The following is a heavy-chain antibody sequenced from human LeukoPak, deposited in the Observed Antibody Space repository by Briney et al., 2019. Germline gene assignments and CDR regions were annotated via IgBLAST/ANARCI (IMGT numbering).Heavy chain of an antibody. CDR3: ARLLAGCPGGRCRAHFDY. CDR2: IYYGGST. V-gene: IGHV4-59*01. D-gene: IGHD2-15*01. CDR1: GDSINSNY. J-gene: IGHJ4*02. Sequence: SETLSLTCSVSGDSINSNYWSWMRQPPGKGLEWIGYIYYGGSTNYNPSLKSRVSMSVDTSKNQFSLNLSSVTAADTAVYYCARLLAGCPGGRCRAHFDYWGREPWSPSPQ.